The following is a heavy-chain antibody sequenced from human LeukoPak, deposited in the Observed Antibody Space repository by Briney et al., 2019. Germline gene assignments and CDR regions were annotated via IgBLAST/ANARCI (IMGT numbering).Heavy chain of an antibody. CDR3: ARSYYHFWSDYQYPGDY. CDR1: GYTFTSYA. Sequence: ASVKVTCKASGYTFTSYAMNWVRQAPGQGLEWMGWINTNTGNPTYAQGFTGRFVFSLDTSVSTAYLQISSLKAEDTAVYYCARSYYHFWSDYQYPGDYWGQGTLVTVSS. V-gene: IGHV7-4-1*02. J-gene: IGHJ4*02. CDR2: INTNTGNP. D-gene: IGHD3-3*01.